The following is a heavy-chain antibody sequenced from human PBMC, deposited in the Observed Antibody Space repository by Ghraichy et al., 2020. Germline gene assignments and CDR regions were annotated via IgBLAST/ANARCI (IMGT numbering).Heavy chain of an antibody. D-gene: IGHD6-13*01. CDR3: ARVLAAAFFDLEGAFDI. CDR1: GYTFTGYY. Sequence: ASVKVSCKASGYTFTGYYMHWVRQAPGQGLEWMGWINPNSGGTNYAQKFQGRVTMTRDTSISTAYMELSRLRSADTAVYSCARVLAAAFFDLEGAFDIWGQGTMVTVSS. V-gene: IGHV1-2*02. J-gene: IGHJ3*02. CDR2: INPNSGGT.